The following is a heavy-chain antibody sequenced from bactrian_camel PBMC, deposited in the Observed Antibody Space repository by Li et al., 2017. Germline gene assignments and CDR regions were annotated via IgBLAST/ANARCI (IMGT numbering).Heavy chain of an antibody. CDR1: GVTHIPLC. J-gene: IGHJ4*01. D-gene: IGHD7*01. CDR2: IYSGGGRI. V-gene: IGHV3S25*01. Sequence: QLVESGGGSVQAGGSLNLSCVASGVTHIPLCMAWYRQTPGKEREAVAAIYSGGGRIYYADSVKGRFTISQDNAKNTVYLQMNSLKPEDTAMYYCAADFYNLQLARSYTYWGQGTQVTVS. CDR3: AADFYNLQLARSYTY.